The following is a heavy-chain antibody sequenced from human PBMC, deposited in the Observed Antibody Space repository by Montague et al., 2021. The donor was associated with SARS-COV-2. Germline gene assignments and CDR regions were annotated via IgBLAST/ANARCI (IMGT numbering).Heavy chain of an antibody. CDR2: TYYRSKWYS. CDR1: GDSVSSNSVT. J-gene: IGHJ4*02. CDR3: VRYSGWFYFDF. V-gene: IGHV6-1*01. D-gene: IGHD6-19*01. Sequence: CAISGDSVSSNSVTWSWLRQSPSRGLEWLGRTYYRSKWYSDYAPSLRGRLTVHPDASKNKFSLELNYVTPEETAVYYCVRYSGWFYFDFWGQGTLVTVSS.